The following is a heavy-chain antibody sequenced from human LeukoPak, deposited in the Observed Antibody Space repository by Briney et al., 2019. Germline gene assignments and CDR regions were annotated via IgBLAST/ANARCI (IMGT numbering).Heavy chain of an antibody. CDR2: INPNSGGT. CDR3: ARNLAAAVNTCDY. J-gene: IGHJ4*02. CDR1: GYTFTGYY. D-gene: IGHD6-13*01. V-gene: IGHV1-2*02. Sequence: ASVKVSCKASGYTFTGYYMHWVRQAPGQGLEWMGWINPNSGGTNYAQKFQGRVTMTRDTSISTAYMELSRLRSDDPAVYYCARNLAAAVNTCDYWGQGTLVTVSS.